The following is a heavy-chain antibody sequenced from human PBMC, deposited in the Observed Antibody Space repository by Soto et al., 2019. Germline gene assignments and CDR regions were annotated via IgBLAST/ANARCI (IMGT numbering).Heavy chain of an antibody. V-gene: IGHV4-39*01. CDR1: GDSISSTSYY. J-gene: IGHJ5*02. CDR3: ARHPKGFYDYGVPRPGHWLGP. CDR2: IYYSGST. D-gene: IGHD4-17*01. Sequence: QLQLQESGPGLVKPSETLSLTCSVSGDSISSTSYYWGWIRQPPGKGLEWIGSIYYSGSTYYNPSLKSRVSISVDTSKNQFSLKLSSVTAADTAVYYCARHPKGFYDYGVPRPGHWLGPWGQGTLVTVSS.